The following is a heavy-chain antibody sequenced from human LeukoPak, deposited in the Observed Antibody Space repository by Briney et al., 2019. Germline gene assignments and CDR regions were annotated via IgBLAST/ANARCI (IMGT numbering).Heavy chain of an antibody. CDR1: GFTFSSYS. D-gene: IGHD7-27*01. V-gene: IGHV3-21*01. J-gene: IGHJ4*02. CDR3: ARDPTGAHFDD. CDR2: ISSSSSNI. Sequence: PGGSLRLSCAAYGFTFSSYSMNWVRQAPGKGLEWVSYISSSSSNIFYADSFKGRFTISRDNAQNSLYLQMNSLRVEDTAVYYCARDPTGAHFDDWGQGTLVTVSS.